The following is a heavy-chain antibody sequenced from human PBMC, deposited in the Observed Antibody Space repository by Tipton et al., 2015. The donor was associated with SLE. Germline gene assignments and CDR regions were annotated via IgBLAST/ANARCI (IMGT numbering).Heavy chain of an antibody. CDR3: ARRGLAYYYGSGRALDI. D-gene: IGHD3-10*01. CDR2: ITPSGST. CDR1: GGSFNGYY. J-gene: IGHJ3*02. V-gene: IGHV4-34*01. Sequence: TLSLTCAVYGGSFNGYYWSWIRQPPGKGLEWIGEITPSGSTNCTTSLKSRVTLSVDTSKSQFSLDRTSVTAADTAVYYCARRGLAYYYGSGRALDIWGQGTMVTVSS.